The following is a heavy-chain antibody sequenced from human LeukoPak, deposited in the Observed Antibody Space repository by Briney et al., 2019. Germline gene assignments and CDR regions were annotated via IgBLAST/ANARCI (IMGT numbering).Heavy chain of an antibody. Sequence: PSETLSLTCTVSGGSISSGSYYWSWIRQPAGKGLEWIGRIYTSGSTNYNPSLKSRVTMSVDTSKNQFSLKLSSVTAADTAVYYCARDQYYYDSSGSKGFDYWGQGTLVTVSS. CDR2: IYTSGST. D-gene: IGHD3-22*01. CDR1: GGSISSGSYY. J-gene: IGHJ4*02. CDR3: ARDQYYYDSSGSKGFDY. V-gene: IGHV4-61*02.